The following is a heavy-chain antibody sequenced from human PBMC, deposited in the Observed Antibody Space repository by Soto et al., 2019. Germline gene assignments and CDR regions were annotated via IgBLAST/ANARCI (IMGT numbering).Heavy chain of an antibody. J-gene: IGHJ6*02. CDR1: GGSVTSDSYY. V-gene: IGHV4-61*01. D-gene: IGHD3-10*01. CDR2: LYYSGST. Sequence: QVQLQESGPGLVKPSEALSLTCTVSGGSVTSDSYYWTWIRQPPGKRLEWIVSLYYSGSTNYNPSLTCRVTISVDTSKNRFALTLSSVTAADAAVYFCARDTREFSSSGGLDVWGQGTTVTVSS. CDR3: ARDTREFSSSGGLDV.